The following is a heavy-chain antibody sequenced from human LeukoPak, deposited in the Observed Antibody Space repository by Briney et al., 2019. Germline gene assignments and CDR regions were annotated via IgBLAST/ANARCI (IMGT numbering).Heavy chain of an antibody. CDR1: GGSISSSGYY. Sequence: SETLSLTCTVSGGSISSSGYYWGWIRQPPGKGLEWIGSIYYSGSTYYNPSLKSRVTISVDTSKNQFSLKLSSVTAADTAVYYCARGGVVVPAATPASRFLRFDPWGQGTLVTVSS. J-gene: IGHJ5*02. CDR2: IYYSGST. D-gene: IGHD2-2*02. CDR3: ARGGVVVPAATPASRFLRFDP. V-gene: IGHV4-39*07.